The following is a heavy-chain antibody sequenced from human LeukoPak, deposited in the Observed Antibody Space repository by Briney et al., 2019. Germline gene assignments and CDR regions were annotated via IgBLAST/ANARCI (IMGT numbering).Heavy chain of an antibody. D-gene: IGHD4-23*01. CDR3: ARATGGNSADY. CDR1: GGSFSGYY. J-gene: IGHJ4*02. CDR2: INHSGST. V-gene: IGHV4-34*01. Sequence: SETLSLTCAVYGGSFSGYYWSWIRQPPGKGLEWIGEINHSGSTNYNPSLKSRVTISVDTSKNQFSLKLSSVTAADTAVYYCARATGGNSADYWGQGTLVTVSS.